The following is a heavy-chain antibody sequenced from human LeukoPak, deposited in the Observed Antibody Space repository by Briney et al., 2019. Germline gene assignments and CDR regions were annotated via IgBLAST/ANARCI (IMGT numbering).Heavy chain of an antibody. V-gene: IGHV3-30*04. CDR3: ARDFDSSGYYYMIDY. D-gene: IGHD3-22*01. CDR2: ISYDGSNK. CDR1: EFTFSSYA. J-gene: IGHJ4*02. Sequence: PGGSLRLSCAASEFTFSSYAMHWVRQAPGKGLEWVAAISYDGSNKYYADSVKGRFTISRDNSKNTLYLQMNSLRAEDTAVYYCARDFDSSGYYYMIDYWGQGTLVTVSS.